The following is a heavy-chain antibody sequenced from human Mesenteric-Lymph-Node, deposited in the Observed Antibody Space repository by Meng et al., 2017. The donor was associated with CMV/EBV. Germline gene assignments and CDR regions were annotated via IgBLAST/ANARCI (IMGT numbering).Heavy chain of an antibody. Sequence: GESLKISCAASGFTFSDYYMNWIRQTPGKGLEWLSYISDSGTTRYYADSVKGRFTISRDNTENSLYLQMNSLRADDTALYYCARDITMTAWGQGTLVTVSS. CDR2: ISDSGTTR. V-gene: IGHV3-11*01. D-gene: IGHD3-22*01. CDR3: ARDITMTA. J-gene: IGHJ5*02. CDR1: GFTFSDYY.